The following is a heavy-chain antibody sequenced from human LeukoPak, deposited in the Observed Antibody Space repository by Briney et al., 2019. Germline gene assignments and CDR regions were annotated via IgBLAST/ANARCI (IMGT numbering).Heavy chain of an antibody. D-gene: IGHD6-13*01. Sequence: SETLSLTCTVSGGSISSYYWSWIRQPPGKGLEWIGYIYYSGSTNYNPSLKSRVTISVDTSKNQFSLKLSSVTAADTAVYYCARAMGSSWSFDYWGQGTLVTVSS. V-gene: IGHV4-59*01. J-gene: IGHJ4*02. CDR2: IYYSGST. CDR1: GGSISSYY. CDR3: ARAMGSSWSFDY.